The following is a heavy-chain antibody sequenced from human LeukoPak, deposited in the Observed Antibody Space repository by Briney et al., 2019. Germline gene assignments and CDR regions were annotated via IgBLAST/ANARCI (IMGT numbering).Heavy chain of an antibody. CDR1: GFTLSSYW. V-gene: IGHV3-74*01. CDR3: AKQMRD. CDR2: INGDGSSA. D-gene: IGHD1/OR15-1a*01. Sequence: GGSLRLSCAASGFTLSSYWMDWVRQVPGKGLVWVSQINGDGSSAYYADSVKGRFTISRDNAKNTLYLQVNNLRAEDTAVYYCAKQMRDWGQGTLVTVSS. J-gene: IGHJ4*02.